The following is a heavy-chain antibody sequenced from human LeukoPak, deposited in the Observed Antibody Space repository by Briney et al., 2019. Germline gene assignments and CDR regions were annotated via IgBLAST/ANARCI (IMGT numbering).Heavy chain of an antibody. CDR1: GFTFSSYA. CDR3: ARIGYYGSGSYSTYFDY. J-gene: IGHJ4*02. Sequence: GGSLRLSCAASGFTFSSYAMSWVRQAPGKGLEWVSVIYSGGSTYYADSVKGRFTISRDNSKNTLYLQMNSLRAEDTAVYYCARIGYYGSGSYSTYFDYWGQGTLVTVSS. V-gene: IGHV3-53*01. CDR2: IYSGGST. D-gene: IGHD3-10*01.